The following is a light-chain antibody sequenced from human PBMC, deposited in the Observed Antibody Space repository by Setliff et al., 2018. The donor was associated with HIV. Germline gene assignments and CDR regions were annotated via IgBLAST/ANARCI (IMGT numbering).Light chain of an antibody. J-gene: IGLJ1*01. CDR3: SSYTNSVTVV. CDR2: EVS. CDR1: SGDVGFYTF. Sequence: QSALTQPASVSGSPGQSITISCTGTSGDVGFYTFVSWYQLHPGKAPKLIIYEVSNRPSGVSNRFSGSKSGNTASLTISGLQPEDGADYYCSSYTNSVTVVFGTGTKVTVL. V-gene: IGLV2-14*01.